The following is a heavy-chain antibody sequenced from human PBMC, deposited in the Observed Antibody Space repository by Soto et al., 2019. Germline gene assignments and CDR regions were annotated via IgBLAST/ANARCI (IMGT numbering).Heavy chain of an antibody. D-gene: IGHD3-10*01. CDR1: GGSISSSSYY. Sequence: KTSETLSLTCTVSGGSISSSSYYWGWIRQPPGKGLEWIGSIYYSGSTYYNPSLKSRVTISVDTSKNQFSLKLSSVTAADTAVYYCARQRMGYYGSGSYGYYYGMDVWGQGTTVTVSS. V-gene: IGHV4-39*01. CDR3: ARQRMGYYGSGSYGYYYGMDV. CDR2: IYYSGST. J-gene: IGHJ6*02.